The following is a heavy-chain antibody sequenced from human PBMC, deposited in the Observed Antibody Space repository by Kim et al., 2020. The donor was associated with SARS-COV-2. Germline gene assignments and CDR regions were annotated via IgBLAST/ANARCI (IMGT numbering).Heavy chain of an antibody. CDR3: ARDPQTFGEYYFQCWFDP. Sequence: ASVKVSCKASGYTFTGYYMHWVRQAPGQGLEWMGWINPNSGSTNYAQKFQGRVTMTRDTSISTAYMELSRLRSDDTAVYYCARDPQTFGEYYFQCWFDPWGQGTLVTVSS. CDR2: INPNSGST. CDR1: GYTFTGYY. D-gene: IGHD3-10*01. J-gene: IGHJ5*02. V-gene: IGHV1-2*02.